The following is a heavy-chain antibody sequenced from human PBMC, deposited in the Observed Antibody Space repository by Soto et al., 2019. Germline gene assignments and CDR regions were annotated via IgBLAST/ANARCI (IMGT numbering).Heavy chain of an antibody. D-gene: IGHD6-19*01. CDR3: ARGCDVAVAGTYHNWFAP. CDR1: GFSFSSYW. CDR2: IKSDGSST. V-gene: IGHV3-74*01. J-gene: IGHJ5*02. Sequence: GGSLRLSCAASGFSFSSYWMHWVRQAPGKGLVWVSRIKSDGSSTTYADSVKGRFTISRDNAKNTLYLQMNSLRAEDTAVNYCARGCDVAVAGTYHNWFAPWGQGTLVPVSS.